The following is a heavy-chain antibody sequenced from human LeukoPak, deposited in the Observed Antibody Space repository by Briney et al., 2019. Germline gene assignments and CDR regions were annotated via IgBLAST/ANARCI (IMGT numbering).Heavy chain of an antibody. D-gene: IGHD3-22*01. J-gene: IGHJ3*02. CDR1: GFSFSSYA. CDR3: AREYYYDSRAPGAFDI. Sequence: GGSLRLSCAASGFSFSSYAMDWVRRAPGKGLEWVAVISYDGSNKYYADSVKGRFTISRDNAKNSLYLQMNSLRAEDTAVYYCAREYYYDSRAPGAFDIWGQGTTVTVSS. CDR2: ISYDGSNK. V-gene: IGHV3-30-3*01.